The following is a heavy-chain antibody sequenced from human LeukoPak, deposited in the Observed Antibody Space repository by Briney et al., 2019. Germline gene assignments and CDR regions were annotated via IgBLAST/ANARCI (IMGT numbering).Heavy chain of an antibody. V-gene: IGHV3-66*02. D-gene: IGHD6-19*01. CDR1: EFHASGHH. Sequence: GDSLTLSCTASEFHASGHHMTCLRQPPAKGLACVSVIHGGGHTYSAHPVNGRLTISRDNPKNTLHLQIHSLSSAPTAVSYCARQAYSSLLADYWGHATLVAVSS. CDR2: IHGGGHT. CDR3: ARQAYSSLLADY. J-gene: IGHJ4*01.